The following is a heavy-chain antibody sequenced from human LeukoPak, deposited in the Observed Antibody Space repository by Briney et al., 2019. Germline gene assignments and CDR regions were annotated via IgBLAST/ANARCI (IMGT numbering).Heavy chain of an antibody. CDR3: AKDHYWSIDY. D-gene: IGHD3-3*01. J-gene: IGHJ4*02. CDR1: GFDFSSNW. V-gene: IGHV3-74*01. CDR2: IKGDGIST. Sequence: GGPLRPSCAASGFDFSSNWMHWVRHAPGQGLVWVSRIKGDGISTNYADSVKGRFTISRDIAKNTLYLQMNSLRAEDTGVYYCAKDHYWSIDYWGRGTLVTVSS.